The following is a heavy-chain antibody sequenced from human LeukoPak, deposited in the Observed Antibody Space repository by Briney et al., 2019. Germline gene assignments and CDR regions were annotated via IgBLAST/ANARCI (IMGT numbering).Heavy chain of an antibody. CDR3: AREYHTSGYYGTSDS. V-gene: IGHV3-20*04. CDR2: INWNGGST. CDR1: GFTFDDYG. Sequence: GGCLRLSCAASGFTFDDYGMSCVRQAPGKGLGCDSGINWNGGSTGYAGSVTGRFTISRDNAKNSLYLQMNSLRAEDTALYYCAREYHTSGYYGTSDSWGQGTLVTVSS. D-gene: IGHD3-22*01. J-gene: IGHJ4*02.